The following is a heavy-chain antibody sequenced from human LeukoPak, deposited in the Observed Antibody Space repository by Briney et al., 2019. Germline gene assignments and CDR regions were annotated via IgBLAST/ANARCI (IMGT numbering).Heavy chain of an antibody. CDR3: AKDPFYYGTGGPT. D-gene: IGHD3-10*01. J-gene: IGHJ4*02. V-gene: IGHV3-23*01. CDR1: GFTFSSYG. Sequence: PGGSLRLSCAASGFTFSSYGMHWVRQAPGKGLEWVSSIGHTLGSTYYTESVKGRFIISRDSSKNTVFLRMNSLRADDTAVYYCAKDPFYYGTGGPTWGQGTLVTVSS. CDR2: IGHTLGST.